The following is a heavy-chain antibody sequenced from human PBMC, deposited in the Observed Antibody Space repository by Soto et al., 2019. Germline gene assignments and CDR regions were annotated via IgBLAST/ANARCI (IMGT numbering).Heavy chain of an antibody. CDR2: INPSSDAT. V-gene: IGHV1-2*02. CDR3: VRGLRWRELDY. D-gene: IGHD2-15*01. Sequence: GASVKVSCKASGYTFIDYFIHWVRQAPGQGLEWMGCINPSSDATDYSQKFRGRVTMARDTSIGTASMELSRLRSDDNAVYYCVRGLRWRELDYWGQGTPVTVSS. J-gene: IGHJ4*02. CDR1: GYTFIDYF.